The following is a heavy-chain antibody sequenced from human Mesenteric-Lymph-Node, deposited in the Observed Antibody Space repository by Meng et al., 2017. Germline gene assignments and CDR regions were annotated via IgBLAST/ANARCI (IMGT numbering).Heavy chain of an antibody. CDR2: IYPGDSDT. Sequence: GESLKISCKGSGYSFTSYWIGWVRQMPGKGLEWMGIIYPGDSDTRYSPSFQGQVTISADKSISTAYLQWSSLKASDTAMYYCARRLSGLYYYDSSGYFDYWGQGTLVTVSS. CDR1: GYSFTSYW. J-gene: IGHJ4*02. D-gene: IGHD3-22*01. V-gene: IGHV5-51*01. CDR3: ARRLSGLYYYDSSGYFDY.